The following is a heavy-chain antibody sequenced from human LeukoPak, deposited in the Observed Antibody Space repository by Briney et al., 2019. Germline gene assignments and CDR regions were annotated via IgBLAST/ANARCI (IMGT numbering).Heavy chain of an antibody. CDR3: ARDRYSSSAGVFDY. V-gene: IGHV3-20*04. CDR2: INWNGGSK. CDR1: GFTFDDYA. J-gene: IGHJ4*02. Sequence: PGGSLRLSCSASGFTFDDYAMSWVRQAPGKGLEWVSGINWNGGSKGYADSVKGRFTISRDNAKNSLYLQMNSLRAEDTALYYCARDRYSSSAGVFDYWGQGTLVTVSS. D-gene: IGHD6-6*01.